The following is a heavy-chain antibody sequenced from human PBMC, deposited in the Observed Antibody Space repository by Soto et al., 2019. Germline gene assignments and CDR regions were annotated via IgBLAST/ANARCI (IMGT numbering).Heavy chain of an antibody. CDR2: ISGSGGST. J-gene: IGHJ4*02. D-gene: IGHD6-6*01. CDR3: AKTTVYSSSSYFDY. V-gene: IGHV3-23*01. CDR1: GFTFSSYA. Sequence: GGSLRLSCAASGFTFSSYAMSWVRQDPGKGLEWVSAISGSGGSTYYADSVKGRFTISRDNSKNTLYLQMNSRRAEDTAVYYCAKTTVYSSSSYFDYWGQGTLVTVSS.